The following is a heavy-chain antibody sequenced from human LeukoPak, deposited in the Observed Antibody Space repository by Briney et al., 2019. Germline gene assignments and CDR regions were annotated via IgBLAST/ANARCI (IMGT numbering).Heavy chain of an antibody. CDR1: GGSFSGYY. J-gene: IGHJ3*02. D-gene: IGHD1-1*01. Sequence: SETLSLTCAVYGGSFSGYYWSWIRQPPGKGLEWIGEINHSGSTNYNPSLKSRVTISVDTSKNQFSLKLSSVTAADTAVYYCAAGTTYAFDIWGQGTMVTVSS. CDR2: INHSGST. V-gene: IGHV4-34*01. CDR3: AAGTTYAFDI.